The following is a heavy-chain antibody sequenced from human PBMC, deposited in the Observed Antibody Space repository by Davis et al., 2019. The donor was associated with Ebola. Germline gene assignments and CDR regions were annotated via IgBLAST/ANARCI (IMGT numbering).Heavy chain of an antibody. CDR3: ARGYGDYFYYYGMDV. CDR1: GFTFSYYY. D-gene: IGHD4-17*01. Sequence: GESLKISCAASGFTFSYYYMSWIRQAPGKGLEWVSYISSSGSTIYYADSVKGRFTISRDNAKNSLYLQMNSLRAEDTAVYYCARGYGDYFYYYGMDVWGQGTTVTVSS. J-gene: IGHJ6*02. CDR2: ISSSGSTI. V-gene: IGHV3-11*01.